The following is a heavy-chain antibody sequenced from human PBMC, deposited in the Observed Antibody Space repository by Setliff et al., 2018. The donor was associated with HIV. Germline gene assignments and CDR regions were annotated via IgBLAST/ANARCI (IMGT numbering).Heavy chain of an antibody. CDR1: GGSMNNYY. Sequence: LRLTCTVSGGSMNNYYWTWIRQPPGKGLEWIGYIYTSGSTKYNPSLKSRVTISLDTSKNQFSLKLTSVTAADTAVYYCARHANGPYGPFGDLLYFDYWGLGTLVTVSS. CDR3: ARHANGPYGPFGDLLYFDY. J-gene: IGHJ4*02. D-gene: IGHD2-21*02. V-gene: IGHV4-4*09. CDR2: IYTSGST.